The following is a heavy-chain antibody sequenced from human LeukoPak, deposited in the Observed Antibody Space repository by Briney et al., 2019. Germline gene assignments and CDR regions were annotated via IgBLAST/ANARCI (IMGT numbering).Heavy chain of an antibody. Sequence: SETLSLTCAVYGGSFSDYYWSWIRQPPGKGLEWIGEINHSGSTNYNPSLKSRVTISVDTSKNQFSLKLNSATAADTAVYYCARWSSNYYDSSGRRFDPWGQGTLVTVSS. J-gene: IGHJ5*02. D-gene: IGHD3-22*01. V-gene: IGHV4-34*01. CDR1: GGSFSDYY. CDR3: ARWSSNYYDSSGRRFDP. CDR2: INHSGST.